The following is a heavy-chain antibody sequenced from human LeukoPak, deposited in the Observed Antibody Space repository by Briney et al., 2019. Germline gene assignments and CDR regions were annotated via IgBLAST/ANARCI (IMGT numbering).Heavy chain of an antibody. V-gene: IGHV3-30*19. CDR2: ISYDGSNK. CDR1: GFTFGNYG. Sequence: PGGSLRLSCAASGFTFGNYGMHWVRHPPGKGLEWVAVISYDGSNKYYADSVKGRFTISRDNSKNTLYLQMNSLRAEDTAVYYCARDRSSIAARIDYYYYYMDVWGKGTTVTVSS. CDR3: ARDRSSIAARIDYYYYYMDV. J-gene: IGHJ6*03. D-gene: IGHD6-6*01.